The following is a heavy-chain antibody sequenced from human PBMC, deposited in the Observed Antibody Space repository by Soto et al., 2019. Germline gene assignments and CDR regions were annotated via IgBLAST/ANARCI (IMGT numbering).Heavy chain of an antibody. CDR3: AKDRGSYYYYYGMDV. CDR2: ISGSGGST. CDR1: GFTFSSYA. Sequence: GSLRLSCAASGFTFSSYAMSWVLQAPWKGLEWVSAISGSGGSTYYADSVKGRFTISRDNSKNTLYLQMNSLRAEDTAVYYCAKDRGSYYYYYGMDVWGQGTTVTVSS. J-gene: IGHJ6*02. D-gene: IGHD3-10*01. V-gene: IGHV3-23*01.